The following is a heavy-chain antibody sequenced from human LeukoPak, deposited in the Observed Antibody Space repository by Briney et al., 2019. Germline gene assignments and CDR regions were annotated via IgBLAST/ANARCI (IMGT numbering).Heavy chain of an antibody. Sequence: SETLSLTCAVYGGSFSGYYWSWIRQPPGKGLEWIGEINHSGRTNYNPSLKSRVTISVDTSNNQFSLKLSSVTAADTAVYYCASSRSDCSGGSCYYKFDYWGQGTLVTVSS. CDR2: INHSGRT. CDR1: GGSFSGYY. J-gene: IGHJ4*02. V-gene: IGHV4-34*01. D-gene: IGHD2-15*01. CDR3: ASSRSDCSGGSCYYKFDY.